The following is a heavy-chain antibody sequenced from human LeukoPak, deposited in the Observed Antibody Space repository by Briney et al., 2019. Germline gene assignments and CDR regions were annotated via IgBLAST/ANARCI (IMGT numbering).Heavy chain of an antibody. CDR2: IYSGGTT. V-gene: IGHV3-53*01. Sequence: GGSLRLSCAASGFTVSSNYMSWVRQAPGKGLEWVSVIYSGGTTNYADSVKGRFTISRDNSKNTLFLQMNSLRAEDTAVYYCAKDRGGYYGSGSYYNYWGQGTLVTVSS. CDR1: GFTVSSNY. J-gene: IGHJ4*02. CDR3: AKDRGGYYGSGSYYNY. D-gene: IGHD3-10*01.